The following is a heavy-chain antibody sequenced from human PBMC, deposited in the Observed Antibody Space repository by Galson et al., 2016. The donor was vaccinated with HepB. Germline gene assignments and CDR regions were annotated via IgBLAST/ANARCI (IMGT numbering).Heavy chain of an antibody. J-gene: IGHJ4*02. Sequence: LEWVSSINDSGGGTTKYADSVKGRFTISRDISKNTLYLQMNSVRAEDTALYYCAKYKDYGDLYYLDFWGQGTLVTVSS. D-gene: IGHD4-17*01. CDR3: AKYKDYGDLYYLDF. V-gene: IGHV3-23*01. CDR2: INDSGGGTT.